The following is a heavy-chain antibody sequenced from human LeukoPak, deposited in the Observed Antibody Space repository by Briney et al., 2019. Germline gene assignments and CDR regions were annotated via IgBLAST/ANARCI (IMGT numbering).Heavy chain of an antibody. CDR3: ARGFSGYDYYDY. V-gene: IGHV1-3*03. CDR2: INAGNGNT. Sequence: ASVKVSCKASGYTFTIYAMHWVCQAPGQRLEWMGWINAGNGNTKYSQEFQGRVTITRDTSATTAYMELSSLRSEDMAVYYCARGFSGYDYYDYWGQGTLVTVSS. CDR1: GYTFTIYA. J-gene: IGHJ4*02. D-gene: IGHD5-12*01.